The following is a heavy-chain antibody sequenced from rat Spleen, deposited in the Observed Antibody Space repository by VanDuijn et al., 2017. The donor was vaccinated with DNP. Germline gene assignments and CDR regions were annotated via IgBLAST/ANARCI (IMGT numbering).Heavy chain of an antibody. V-gene: IGHV5-31*01. CDR2: ISSSGGST. D-gene: IGHD1-8*01. CDR1: GFTFNNYW. Sequence: EVKLVESGGDLVQPGRSLKLSCVASGFTFNNYWMTWIRQVPGKGLEWVASISSSGGSTYYPDSVKGRFTISRDNAKNTLYLQMNSLRSEDTATYYCARDSRDYGSYVDYFDYWGQGVMVTVSS. J-gene: IGHJ2*01. CDR3: ARDSRDYGSYVDYFDY.